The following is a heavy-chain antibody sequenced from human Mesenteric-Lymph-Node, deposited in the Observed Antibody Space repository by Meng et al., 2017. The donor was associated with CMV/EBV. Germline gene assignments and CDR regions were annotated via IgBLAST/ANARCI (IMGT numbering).Heavy chain of an antibody. CDR3: ARAPYSSSPY. Sequence: SCKASGYTFTGYYIHWVRQAPGQGLEWMGWINPNSGGTNYAQKFQGRVTMTRDTSISTAYMELSGLRSDDTAVYYCARAPYSSSPYWGQGTLVTVSS. CDR2: INPNSGGT. CDR1: GYTFTGYY. J-gene: IGHJ4*02. D-gene: IGHD6-19*01. V-gene: IGHV1-2*02.